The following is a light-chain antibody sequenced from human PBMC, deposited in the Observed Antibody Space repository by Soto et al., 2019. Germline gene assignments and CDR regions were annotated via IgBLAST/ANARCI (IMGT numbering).Light chain of an antibody. Sequence: EIVLTQSPGTLSLSPGERATLSCRASQSVSSNYLAWYQQKPGQALRLLIYGASSRATDIPDRFSGSGSGTDFTLTISRLEPEDFAVYYCQQYAYSLTFGGGTKVEIK. J-gene: IGKJ4*01. CDR3: QQYAYSLT. CDR2: GAS. CDR1: QSVSSNY. V-gene: IGKV3-20*01.